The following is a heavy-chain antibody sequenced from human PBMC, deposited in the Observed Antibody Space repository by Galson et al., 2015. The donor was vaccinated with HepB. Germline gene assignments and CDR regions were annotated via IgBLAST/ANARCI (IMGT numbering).Heavy chain of an antibody. CDR3: AKDPRPNGVFDPFDL. CDR2: ITGGSAK. V-gene: IGHV3-23*01. J-gene: IGHJ5*02. Sequence: SLRLSCAASGFNFGADAISWFRQAPGRGLEWVSGITGGSAKYYAESVKGRFTVSRDNSNNIVYLQTDTLRVEDSAMYYCAKDPRPNGVFDPFDLWGQGTLVTVSS. CDR1: GFNFGADA. D-gene: IGHD2-8*01.